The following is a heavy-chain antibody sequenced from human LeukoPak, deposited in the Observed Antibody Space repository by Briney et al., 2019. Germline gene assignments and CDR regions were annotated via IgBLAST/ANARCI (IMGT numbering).Heavy chain of an antibody. V-gene: IGHV4-39*01. CDR2: INYSGST. D-gene: IGHD3-10*01. CDR1: GGSVSSTTYY. CDR3: ARYVVYGSGKYYFDY. Sequence: SETLSLTCTVSGGSVSSTTYYWSWIRQPPGKGLEWIVSINYSGSTYYNPSLKSRVTISVDTSENQFSLKLSSVTAADTAVYYCARYVVYGSGKYYFDYWGQGTLVTVSS. J-gene: IGHJ4*02.